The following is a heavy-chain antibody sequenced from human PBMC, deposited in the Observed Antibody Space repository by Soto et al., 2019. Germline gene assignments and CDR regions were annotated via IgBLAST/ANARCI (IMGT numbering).Heavy chain of an antibody. D-gene: IGHD2-15*01. J-gene: IGHJ6*03. V-gene: IGHV3-66*01. CDR1: GFTVSSNY. Sequence: GGSLRLSCAASGFTVSSNYMSWVRQAPGKGLEWVSVIYSGGSTYYADSVKGRFTISRDNSKNTLYLQMNSLRAEDTAVYYCARTRRRYCSGGSCYDGYYYYYMEGWGKGITVTVSS. CDR3: ARTRRRYCSGGSCYDGYYYYYMEG. CDR2: IYSGGST.